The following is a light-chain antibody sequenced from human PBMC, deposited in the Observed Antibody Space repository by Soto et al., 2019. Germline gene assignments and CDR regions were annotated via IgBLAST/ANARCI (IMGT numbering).Light chain of an antibody. J-gene: IGLJ3*02. V-gene: IGLV1-44*01. Sequence: QSVVTQPPSASQTPGQRVTISCSGSRSNVGRNSVSWYQHVPGTAPKLLIYSHDQRPSGVPDRSSASRSGTAASPAISGLRSEDEAFYYCAAWDDSLNAWVFGGGTKVTVL. CDR3: AAWDDSLNAWV. CDR1: RSNVGRNS. CDR2: SHD.